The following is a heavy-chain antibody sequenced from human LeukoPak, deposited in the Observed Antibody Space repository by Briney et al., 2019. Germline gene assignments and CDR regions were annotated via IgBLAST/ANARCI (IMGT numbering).Heavy chain of an antibody. V-gene: IGHV5-51*01. D-gene: IGHD6-19*01. CDR3: ARNTSGWMNY. J-gene: IGHJ4*02. Sequence: HGESLKISCKGSGYSFTSYWIAWVRQMPGKGLEWTGIIYPGDSATRYSPSFQGQVTISADKSISTAYLQWSSLKASDTAMYYCARNTSGWMNYWGQGTLVTVSS. CDR1: GYSFTSYW. CDR2: IYPGDSAT.